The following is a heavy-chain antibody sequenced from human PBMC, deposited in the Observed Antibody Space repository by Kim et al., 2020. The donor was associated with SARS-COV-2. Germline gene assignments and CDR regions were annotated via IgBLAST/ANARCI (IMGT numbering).Heavy chain of an antibody. D-gene: IGHD6-19*01. V-gene: IGHV3-21*01. CDR2: ISSSSSYI. CDR3: ARDYHEYQYSSCRYYYYYGMDV. Sequence: GGSLRLSCAASGFTFSSYSMNWVRQAPGKGLEWVSSISSSSSYIYYADSVKGRFTISRDNAKNSLYLQMNSLRAEDTAVYYCARDYHEYQYSSCRYYYYYGMDVWGQGTTVTV. CDR1: GFTFSSYS. J-gene: IGHJ6*02.